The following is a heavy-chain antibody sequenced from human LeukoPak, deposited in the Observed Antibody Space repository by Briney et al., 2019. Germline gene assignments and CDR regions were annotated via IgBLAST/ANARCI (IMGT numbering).Heavy chain of an antibody. V-gene: IGHV3-53*05. D-gene: IGHD6-6*01. Sequence: GGSLRLSCAASGFSVSSYCLTWVRQAPGKGLEWVSLLYAVGTTYYADSVKGRFTISRDSSENTLYLHMHSLGPADTAVYFCARSASSGPVNGFDVWGQGTMVTVSS. J-gene: IGHJ3*01. CDR1: GFSVSSYC. CDR2: LYAVGTT. CDR3: ARSASSGPVNGFDV.